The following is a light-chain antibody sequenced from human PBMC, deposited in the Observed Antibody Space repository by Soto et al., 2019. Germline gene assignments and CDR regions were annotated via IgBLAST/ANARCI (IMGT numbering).Light chain of an antibody. V-gene: IGKV3-11*01. J-gene: IGKJ5*01. CDR1: QSVSSY. Sequence: EIVLTQSPATLCLSPRERATLSCGASQSVSSYFAWYQQKPCQAPRLLIYDASNRATGIPARFSGSGSGTDFTLTSSSLEPEDFADYYCQQRINWPITFVQGTRLEIK. CDR2: DAS. CDR3: QQRINWPIT.